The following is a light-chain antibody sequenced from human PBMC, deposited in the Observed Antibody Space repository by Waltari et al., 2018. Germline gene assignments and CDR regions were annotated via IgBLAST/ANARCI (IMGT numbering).Light chain of an antibody. CDR1: NIGRRT. V-gene: IGLV3-21*02. Sequence: SYVLTQPPSVSVAPGQTARIPCGGNNIGRRTVHWYQQRPGQAPVLVAYDDTDRPSGIPERFSGSNSGDTATLTISRVEAGDEADYYCHVWDSSSDPVVFGGGTKLTVL. CDR3: HVWDSSSDPVV. J-gene: IGLJ2*01. CDR2: DDT.